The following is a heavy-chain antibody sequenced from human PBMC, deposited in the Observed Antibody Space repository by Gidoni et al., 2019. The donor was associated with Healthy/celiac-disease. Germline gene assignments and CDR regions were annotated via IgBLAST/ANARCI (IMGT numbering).Heavy chain of an antibody. V-gene: IGHV4-59*01. Sequence: QVQLQESGPGLVKPSETLSLTCTVSGGSISRYYWSWIRQPPGKGLEWIGYIYYSGSTNYNPSLKSRVTISVDTSKNQFSLKLSSVTAADTAVYYCARGGILTGYYRDDAFDIWGQGTMVTVSS. CDR1: GGSISRYY. CDR3: ARGGILTGYYRDDAFDI. CDR2: IYYSGST. J-gene: IGHJ3*02. D-gene: IGHD3-9*01.